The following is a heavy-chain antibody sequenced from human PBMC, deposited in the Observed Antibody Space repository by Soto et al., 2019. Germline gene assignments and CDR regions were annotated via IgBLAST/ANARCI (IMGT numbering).Heavy chain of an antibody. D-gene: IGHD6-13*01. CDR2: ISGSGGST. Sequence: LRLSWAASGFTFSSYAMSWVRQAPGKGLEWVSAISGSGGSTYYADSVKGRFTISRDNSKNTLYLQMNSLRAEDTAVYYCAKCLLRGDIAAIIFYYYYGMDVWGQGTTVTVSS. J-gene: IGHJ6*02. V-gene: IGHV3-23*01. CDR1: GFTFSSYA. CDR3: AKCLLRGDIAAIIFYYYYGMDV.